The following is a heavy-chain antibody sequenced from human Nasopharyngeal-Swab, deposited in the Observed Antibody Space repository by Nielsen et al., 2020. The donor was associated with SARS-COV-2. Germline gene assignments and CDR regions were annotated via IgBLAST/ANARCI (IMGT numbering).Heavy chain of an antibody. J-gene: IGHJ2*01. Sequence: SETLSLTCTVSGASITSSYWSWIRQPPGKGLDWIGYIYYSGTTNYNPSLKSRVTISVDTSKNQFSLKLSSVTAADTAVYYCARRLTLESFWHFDLWGRGTLVTVSS. CDR2: IYYSGTT. CDR1: GASITSSY. V-gene: IGHV4-59*01. D-gene: IGHD3-3*01. CDR3: ARRLTLESFWHFDL.